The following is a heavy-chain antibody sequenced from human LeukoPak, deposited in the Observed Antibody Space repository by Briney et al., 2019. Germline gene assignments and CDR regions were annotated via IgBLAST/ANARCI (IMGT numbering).Heavy chain of an antibody. Sequence: RSLILSCAASGFTFSSYGMHWVRQAPGKGLEWVAGIWYDGSNKYYADSVKGRFTISRDNSKNTLYLQMNSLRAEDTAVYYCARGDGYNIFDYWGQGTLVTVSS. CDR3: ARGDGYNIFDY. CDR2: IWYDGSNK. J-gene: IGHJ4*02. D-gene: IGHD5-12*01. V-gene: IGHV3-33*01. CDR1: GFTFSSYG.